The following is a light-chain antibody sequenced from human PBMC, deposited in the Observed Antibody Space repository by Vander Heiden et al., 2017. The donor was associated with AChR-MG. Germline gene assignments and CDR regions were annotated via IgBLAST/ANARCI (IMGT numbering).Light chain of an antibody. J-gene: IGLJ3*02. CDR1: SSDVGGDNY. CDR2: DVS. Sequence: HSALTQPRSVSGSPGQSVPLPCTGTSSDVGGDNYVSGDQQHPGKAPKPRIDDVSKRPSGVPDRFSGSKSGNTASLTIAGLQAEDEADYYCGSYAGSYPGFGGGTKLTVL. CDR3: GSYAGSYPG. V-gene: IGLV2-11*01.